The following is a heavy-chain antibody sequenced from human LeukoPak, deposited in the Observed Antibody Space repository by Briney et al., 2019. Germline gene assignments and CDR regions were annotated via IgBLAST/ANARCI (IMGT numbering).Heavy chain of an antibody. CDR1: GYSISSGYY. J-gene: IGHJ3*02. V-gene: IGHV4-38-2*02. CDR3: AREGRVAVARRYAFDI. Sequence: SETLSLTCAVSGYSISSGYYWGWIRQPPGKGLEWIGSIYHSGSTYYNPSLKSRVTISVDTSKNQFPLKLSSVTAADTAVYYCAREGRVAVARRYAFDIWGQGTMVTVSS. D-gene: IGHD6-19*01. CDR2: IYHSGST.